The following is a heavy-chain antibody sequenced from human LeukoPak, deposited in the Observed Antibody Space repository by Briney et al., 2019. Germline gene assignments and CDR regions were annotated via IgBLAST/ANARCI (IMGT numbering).Heavy chain of an antibody. CDR2: ITPDGSAK. Sequence: QSGGSLRLACVVSGVSVSSDWMSWIRQAPGKGLESVATITPDGSAKYYVDSVNGRFTISKDYAKNSLYLQMNTLRAEDTAVYYCARDRTNPYDYGYFDLWGQGTLVTVSA. CDR3: ARDRTNPYDYGYFDL. J-gene: IGHJ4*02. CDR1: GVSVSSDW. D-gene: IGHD3-16*01. V-gene: IGHV3-7*01.